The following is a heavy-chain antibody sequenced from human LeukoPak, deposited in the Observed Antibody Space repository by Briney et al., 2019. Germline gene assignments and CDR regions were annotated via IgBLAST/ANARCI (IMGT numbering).Heavy chain of an antibody. V-gene: IGHV1-18*03. CDR2: ISGYNGNT. CDR1: GYTFSSYG. Sequence: GASVKVSCKASGYTFSSYGITWVRQSPGEGLEWMGWISGYNGNTKYAQKFQGRVTMTTDTSTSTAYMELRSLRSDDMAVYYCAVIAVAGDMDVWGQGTTVTVSS. J-gene: IGHJ6*02. CDR3: AVIAVAGDMDV. D-gene: IGHD6-19*01.